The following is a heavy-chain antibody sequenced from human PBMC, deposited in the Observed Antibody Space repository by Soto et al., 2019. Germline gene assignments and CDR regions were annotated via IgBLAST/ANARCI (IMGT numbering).Heavy chain of an antibody. V-gene: IGHV1-18*01. CDR3: AREHHCSSTSCYFDY. CDR1: GYTFTSYG. CDR2: ISAYNGNT. J-gene: IGHJ4*02. Sequence: ASVKVSCKASGYTFTSYGISWVRQAPGQGLEWMGWISAYNGNTNYAQKLQGRVTMTTDTSTSTAYMELRSLRSDDTAVYYCAREHHCSSTSCYFDYWGQGTLVTVSS. D-gene: IGHD2-2*01.